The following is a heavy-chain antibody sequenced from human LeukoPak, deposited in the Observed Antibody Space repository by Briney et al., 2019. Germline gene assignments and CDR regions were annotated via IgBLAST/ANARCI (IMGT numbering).Heavy chain of an antibody. J-gene: IGHJ4*02. CDR2: VYSGDSEN. CDR3: ARRHGSGNYYDY. CDR1: GYSLMNYW. Sequence: GESLKISCKGSGYSLMNYWIGWVRQTPGKGLEWMGFVYSGDSENKYSPSFQGQVTISVDKPITTAYLQWSSLKASDSAMYYCARRHGSGNYYDYWGQGTPVTVSS. V-gene: IGHV5-51*01. D-gene: IGHD3-10*01.